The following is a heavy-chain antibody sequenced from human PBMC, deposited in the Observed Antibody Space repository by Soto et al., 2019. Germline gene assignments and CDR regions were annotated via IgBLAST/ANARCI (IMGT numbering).Heavy chain of an antibody. V-gene: IGHV3-23*01. CDR1: GFTFYSHA. D-gene: IGHD2-15*01. CDR3: VDGGAIRSPPLGP. Sequence: AGGSLRLSCAASGFTFYSHAMSWVRQAPGKGLEWVSGTSASGGVTYYADSVKGRFTMSRDNAKNTLWLQMNSLRVEDTAVYYCVDGGAIRSPPLGPWGQGTLVTVSS. CDR2: TSASGGVT. J-gene: IGHJ5*02.